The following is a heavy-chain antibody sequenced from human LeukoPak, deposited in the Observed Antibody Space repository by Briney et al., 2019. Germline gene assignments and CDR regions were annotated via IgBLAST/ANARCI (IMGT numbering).Heavy chain of an antibody. Sequence: GGSLRLSCAASGFTLSNHWMTWVRQAPGRGLEWVAHIKHDGSDKYYVDTVKGRITISRDNAKNLLYLQMNSRRAEDTAVYYCARIVVAVTGRDWFDPWGQGTLVTVSS. J-gene: IGHJ5*02. CDR1: GFTLSNHW. D-gene: IGHD6-19*01. CDR3: ARIVVAVTGRDWFDP. V-gene: IGHV3-7*04. CDR2: IKHDGSDK.